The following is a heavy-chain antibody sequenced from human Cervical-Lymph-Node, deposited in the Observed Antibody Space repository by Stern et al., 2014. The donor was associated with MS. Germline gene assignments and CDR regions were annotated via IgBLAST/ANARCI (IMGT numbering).Heavy chain of an antibody. CDR1: GGTFSSYA. CDR3: ARDGAGGYYDSSGYYLY. J-gene: IGHJ4*02. V-gene: IGHV1-69*01. D-gene: IGHD3-22*01. Sequence: QMQLVQSGAEVKKPGSSVKVSCKASGGTFSSYAISWVRQAPGQGLEWMGGIIPIFGTANYAQKFQGRVTITADESTSTAYMELSSLRSEDTAVYYCARDGAGGYYDSSGYYLYWGQGTLVTVSS. CDR2: IIPIFGTA.